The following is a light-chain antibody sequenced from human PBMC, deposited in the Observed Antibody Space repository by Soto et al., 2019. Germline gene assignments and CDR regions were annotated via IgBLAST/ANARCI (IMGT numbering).Light chain of an antibody. V-gene: IGKV3-20*01. CDR3: QQYSTSPRVLA. J-gene: IGKJ4*01. CDR2: ATS. Sequence: EIVLTQSPGTLSLSPGERATLSCRASQSVSSSYLAWYQQKPGQAPRLLIYATSGRATGIPDRFSGSGSGTDFTLTISRLEPEDFAVYYCQQYSTSPRVLAFGGGTKVEIK. CDR1: QSVSSSY.